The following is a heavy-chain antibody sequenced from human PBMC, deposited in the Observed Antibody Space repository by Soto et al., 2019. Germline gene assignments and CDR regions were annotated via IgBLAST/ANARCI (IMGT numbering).Heavy chain of an antibody. CDR2: ISGSGVNT. J-gene: IGHJ5*02. Sequence: GGSLRLSCAASGFTFSSYAMSWVRQAPGKGLEWVSAVSAISGSGVNTYYADSVKGRFTISRDNSKNTLYLQMNSLRAEDTAVYYCARVVDFWSGYLFPWFDPWGQGTLVTVSS. D-gene: IGHD3-3*01. CDR3: ARVVDFWSGYLFPWFDP. CDR1: GFTFSSYA. V-gene: IGHV3-23*01.